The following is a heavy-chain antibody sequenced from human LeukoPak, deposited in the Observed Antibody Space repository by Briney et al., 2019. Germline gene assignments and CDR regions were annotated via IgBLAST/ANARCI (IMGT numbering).Heavy chain of an antibody. CDR2: IYYSGST. CDR1: GGSISSSSYY. CDR3: ARDLEYYYDSSGYSDAFDI. J-gene: IGHJ3*02. D-gene: IGHD3-22*01. Sequence: SETLSLTCAVSGGSISSSSYYWGWIRQPPGKGLEWIGSIYYSGSTYYNPSLKSRVTISVDTSKNQFSLKLSSVTAADTAVYYCARDLEYYYDSSGYSDAFDIWGQGTMVTVSS. V-gene: IGHV4-39*07.